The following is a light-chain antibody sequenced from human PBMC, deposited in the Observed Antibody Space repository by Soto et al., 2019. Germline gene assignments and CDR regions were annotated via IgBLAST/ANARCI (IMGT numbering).Light chain of an antibody. CDR1: QSVNGY. J-gene: IGKJ2*01. Sequence: VLTQSPATLSLYPGERATLSCRASQSVNGYLAWYQQKPGQAPRLLIYDVSSRATGIPARFSGSGSGTDFTLTISSLEPEDFAVYYCQQRSDWPYTFGQGTRLEI. CDR2: DVS. CDR3: QQRSDWPYT. V-gene: IGKV3-11*01.